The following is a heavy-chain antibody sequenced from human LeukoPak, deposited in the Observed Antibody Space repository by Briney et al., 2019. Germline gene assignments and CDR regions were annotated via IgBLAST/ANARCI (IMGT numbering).Heavy chain of an antibody. V-gene: IGHV3-23*01. CDR3: AKDWVTYRIFDY. Sequence: GGSLRLSCAASGFTFSTYAMNWVRQAPGRGLEWVSAISGSGDSTYYADSVKGRFTISRDNSKNTLYLQMNSLRADDTAIYYCAKDWVTYRIFDYWGQGTLVTVSS. CDR2: ISGSGDST. J-gene: IGHJ4*02. CDR1: GFTFSTYA. D-gene: IGHD2-21*02.